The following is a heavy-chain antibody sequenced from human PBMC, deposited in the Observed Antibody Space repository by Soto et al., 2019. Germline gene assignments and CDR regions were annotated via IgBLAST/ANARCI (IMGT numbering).Heavy chain of an antibody. CDR2: INHSGST. V-gene: IGHV4-34*01. CDR1: GGSFSGYY. J-gene: IGHJ3*02. Sequence: SETLSLTCAVYGGSFSGYYWSWIRQPPGKGLEWIGEINHSGSTNYNPSLKSRVNISVDTSKNQISLKLSSVTAADMAVYYCARGLRYYVKDTLTHPGAFDIWGQGTMVTVSS. CDR3: ARGLRYYVKDTLTHPGAFDI. D-gene: IGHD3-10*02.